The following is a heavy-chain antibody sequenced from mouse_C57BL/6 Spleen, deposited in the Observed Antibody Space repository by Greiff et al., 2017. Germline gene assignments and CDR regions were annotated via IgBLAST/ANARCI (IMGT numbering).Heavy chain of an antibody. CDR3: ARYENYYGSRGDYAMGY. Sequence: QVQLQQSGAELVRPGASVKLSCKASGYTFTDYYINWVKQRPGQGLEWIARIYPGSGNTYYNEKFKGKATLTAEKSSSIAYMQLSSLTSEDCAVYFCARYENYYGSRGDYAMGYWGQGTSVTVSS. CDR1: GYTFTDYY. D-gene: IGHD1-1*01. J-gene: IGHJ4*01. CDR2: IYPGSGNT. V-gene: IGHV1-76*01.